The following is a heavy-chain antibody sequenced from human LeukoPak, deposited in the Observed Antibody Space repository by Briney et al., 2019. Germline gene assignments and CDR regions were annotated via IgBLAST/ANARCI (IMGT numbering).Heavy chain of an antibody. D-gene: IGHD2-15*01. CDR1: GYSFTSYW. CDR3: ARLRYCSGGSCHKFDY. J-gene: IGHJ4*02. V-gene: IGHV5-51*01. CDR2: IYPGDSDT. Sequence: GESLKISCKVSGYSFTSYWTGWVRQMPGKGLEWMGIIYPGDSDTKYSPSFQGQVTISADRSISTAYLQWSSLKASDTAMYYCARLRYCSGGSCHKFDYWGQGTLVTVSS.